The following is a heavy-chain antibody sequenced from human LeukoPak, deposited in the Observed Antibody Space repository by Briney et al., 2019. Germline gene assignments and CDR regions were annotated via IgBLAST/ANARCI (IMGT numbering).Heavy chain of an antibody. J-gene: IGHJ4*02. CDR2: MNHSGGA. CDR3: TRWGSWPYDY. D-gene: IGHD6-13*01. V-gene: IGHV4-34*01. CDR1: GGPISVHT. Sequence: SETLPLTCAVHGGPISVHTWTWIRQPPGKEQEWIGEMNHSGGADYNPSLESRLTNPDAPSENQFFLKLSSVSAADTAVYYWTRWGSWPYDYWGQGTLVTVSS.